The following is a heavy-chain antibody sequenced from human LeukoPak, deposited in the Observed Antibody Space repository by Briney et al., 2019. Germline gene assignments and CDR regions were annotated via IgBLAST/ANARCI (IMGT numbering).Heavy chain of an antibody. CDR2: INPISGGT. D-gene: IGHD4-11*01. V-gene: IGHV1-2*02. CDR3: ARDLLTTDSNYYYYYGMDV. CDR1: GYTFTGYY. J-gene: IGHJ6*02. Sequence: GASVPVSCKASGYTFTGYYMHWVRQAPGQGLEWMGWINPISGGTNYAQKFQGRVTMTRDTSISTAYMELSRLRSDDTAVYYCARDLLTTDSNYYYYYGMDVWGQGTTVTVS.